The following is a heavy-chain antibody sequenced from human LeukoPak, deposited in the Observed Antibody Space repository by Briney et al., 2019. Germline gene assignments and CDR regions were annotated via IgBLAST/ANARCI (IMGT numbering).Heavy chain of an antibody. Sequence: SETLSLTCTVSGGSISTNYWSWIRQPPGKGLEWIGYVYYSGSTNYNPSLKSRVTISVDTSKNQFSLKLSSVTAADTAVYYCATQITMVRGVMFWGQGTLVTVSS. CDR3: ATQITMVRGVMF. D-gene: IGHD3-10*01. J-gene: IGHJ4*02. CDR1: GGSISTNY. V-gene: IGHV4-59*12. CDR2: VYYSGST.